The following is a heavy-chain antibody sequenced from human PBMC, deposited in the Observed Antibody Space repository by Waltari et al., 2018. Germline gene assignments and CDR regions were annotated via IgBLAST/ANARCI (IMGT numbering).Heavy chain of an antibody. CDR3: ARGFGVVTYYYYYYGMDV. CDR2: INPSGST. V-gene: IGHV4-34*01. J-gene: IGHJ6*02. D-gene: IGHD3-3*01. Sequence: QVQLQQWGAGLLKPSETLSLTCAVYGGSFSGYYWSWIRQPPGKGLEWIGEINPSGSTNYNPSLTSRVTISVDTSKNQFSLKLSSVTAADTAVYYCARGFGVVTYYYYYYGMDVWGQGTTVTVSS. CDR1: GGSFSGYY.